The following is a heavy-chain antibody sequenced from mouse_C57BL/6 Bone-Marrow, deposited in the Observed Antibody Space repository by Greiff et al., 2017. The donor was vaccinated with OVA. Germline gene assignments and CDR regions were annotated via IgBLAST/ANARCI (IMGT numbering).Heavy chain of an antibody. Sequence: EADGGLVQPKGSLKLSCAASGFSFNTYAMNWVRQAPGKGLEWVARIRSKSNNYATYYADSVKDRFTISRDDSESMLYLQMNNLKTEDTAMYYCVREDYGSRSGYFDVWGTGTTVTVSS. D-gene: IGHD1-1*01. CDR3: VREDYGSRSGYFDV. CDR1: GFSFNTYA. V-gene: IGHV10-1*01. CDR2: IRSKSNNYAT. J-gene: IGHJ1*03.